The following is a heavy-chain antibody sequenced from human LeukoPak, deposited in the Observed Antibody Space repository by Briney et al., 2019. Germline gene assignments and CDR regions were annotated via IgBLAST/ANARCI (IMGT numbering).Heavy chain of an antibody. V-gene: IGHV3-21*04. J-gene: IGHJ4*02. D-gene: IGHD1-26*01. Sequence: PGGSLRLSCAASAFSLNAYNMNWVRQAPGRGLEWVSSISYTGTYIYYADSVKGRFTISRDNAQNSLYLQMNSLRAEDTAIYYCVRDRGTYRPIDYWGQGTLVTVSS. CDR1: AFSLNAYN. CDR3: VRDRGTYRPIDY. CDR2: ISYTGTYI.